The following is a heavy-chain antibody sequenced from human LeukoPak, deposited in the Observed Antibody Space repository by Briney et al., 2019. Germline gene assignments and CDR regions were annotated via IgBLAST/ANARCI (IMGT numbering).Heavy chain of an antibody. J-gene: IGHJ6*03. CDR3: AFSGYYLQGNYYYMDV. Sequence: ASVKVSCTASGYTFTSYGISWVRQAPGQGLEWMGWISGYNGNTNYAQNLQGRVTMTTDTSTSTVYMELRSLRSDDTAVYYCAFSGYYLQGNYYYMDVWGKGTTVTVSS. V-gene: IGHV1-18*01. CDR1: GYTFTSYG. CDR2: ISGYNGNT. D-gene: IGHD6-25*01.